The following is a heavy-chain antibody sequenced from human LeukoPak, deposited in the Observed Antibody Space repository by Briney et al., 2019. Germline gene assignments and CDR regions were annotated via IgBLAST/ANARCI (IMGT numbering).Heavy chain of an antibody. Sequence: ASVKVSCKASGGTFSSYAISWVRQAPGQGLEWMGGIIPIFGTANYAQKFQGRVTFTADKSTSTAYMELSSLRAEDTAVYYCARVLRYCSGGNCYSGGLGYMDVWGKGTTVTISS. CDR3: ARVLRYCSGGNCYSGGLGYMDV. V-gene: IGHV1-69*06. CDR1: GGTFSSYA. CDR2: IIPIFGTA. J-gene: IGHJ6*03. D-gene: IGHD2-15*01.